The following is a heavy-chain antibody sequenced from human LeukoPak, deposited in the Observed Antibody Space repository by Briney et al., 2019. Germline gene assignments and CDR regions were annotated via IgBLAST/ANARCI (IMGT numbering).Heavy chain of an antibody. D-gene: IGHD3-3*01. CDR3: AKDPHSYHFWSGSPPDY. CDR2: ISSSSSYI. J-gene: IGHJ4*02. Sequence: PGGSLRLSCAASGFTFSSYSMNWVRQTPGKGLEWVSSISSSSSYIYYADSVKGRFTISRDNAKNSLYLQMNSLRAEDTAVYYCAKDPHSYHFWSGSPPDYWRQGTLVTVSS. CDR1: GFTFSSYS. V-gene: IGHV3-21*01.